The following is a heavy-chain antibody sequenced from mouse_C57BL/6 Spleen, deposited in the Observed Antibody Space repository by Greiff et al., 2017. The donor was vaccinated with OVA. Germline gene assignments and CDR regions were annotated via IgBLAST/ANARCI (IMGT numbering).Heavy chain of an antibody. D-gene: IGHD1-1*01. J-gene: IGHJ1*03. CDR1: GFNIKDYY. CDR3: AYYYGSSYWYFDV. V-gene: IGHV14-2*01. Sequence: EVQLVESGAELVKPGASVKLSCTASGFNIKDYYMHWVKQRTEQGLEWIGRIDPEDGETKYAPKFQGKATITADTSSNTAYLQLSSLTSEDTAVYYCAYYYGSSYWYFDVWGTGTTVTVSS. CDR2: IDPEDGET.